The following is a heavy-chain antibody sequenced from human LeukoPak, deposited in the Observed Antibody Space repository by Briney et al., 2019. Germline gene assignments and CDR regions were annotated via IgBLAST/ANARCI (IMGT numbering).Heavy chain of an antibody. Sequence: ASVKVSCKASGYTFTSYGISWVRQATGQGLEWMGWMNRNSGNTGYAQKFQGRVTMTRNTSISTAYMELSSLRSEDTAVYYCARLIGYQAWFDPWGQGTLVTVSS. CDR2: MNRNSGNT. J-gene: IGHJ5*02. CDR3: ARLIGYQAWFDP. CDR1: GYTFTSYG. V-gene: IGHV1-8*02. D-gene: IGHD2-2*01.